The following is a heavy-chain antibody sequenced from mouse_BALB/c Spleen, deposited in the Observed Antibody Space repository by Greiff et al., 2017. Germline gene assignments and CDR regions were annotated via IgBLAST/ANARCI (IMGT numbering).Heavy chain of an antibody. J-gene: IGHJ4*01. CDR2: ISDGGSYT. CDR3: ARAPYYGSSSYAMDY. CDR1: GFTFSDYY. V-gene: IGHV5-4*02. D-gene: IGHD1-1*01. Sequence: EVQVVESGGGLVKPGGSLKLSCAASGFTFSDYYMYWVRQTPEKRLEWVATISDGGSYTYYPDSVKGRFTISRDNATNNLYLQMSSLKSEDTAMYYCARAPYYGSSSYAMDYWGQGTSVTVSS.